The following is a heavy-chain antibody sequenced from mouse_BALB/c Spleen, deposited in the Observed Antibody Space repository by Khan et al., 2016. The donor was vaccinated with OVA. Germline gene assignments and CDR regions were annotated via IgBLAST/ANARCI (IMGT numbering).Heavy chain of an antibody. CDR2: INTGGDYI. J-gene: IGHJ3*01. CDR3: ARQNYGPFAY. V-gene: IGHV5-6*01. CDR1: GFTFSTYA. Sequence: EVELVESGGDLVKPGGSLKLSCAASGFTFSTYAMSWVRQTPDKRLEWVATINTGGDYIYYPDSVKGRFTISRDNAKNTLYRQMSSLRSEDTAMYYCARQNYGPFAYWGQGTLVTVSA. D-gene: IGHD1-1*01.